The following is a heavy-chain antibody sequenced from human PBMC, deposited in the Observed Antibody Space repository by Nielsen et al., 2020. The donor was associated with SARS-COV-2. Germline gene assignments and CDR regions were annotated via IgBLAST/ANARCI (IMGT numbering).Heavy chain of an antibody. D-gene: IGHD5-12*01. V-gene: IGHV3-30*04. CDR1: GFTFSTYP. CDR3: ARDPGYAESNWFDP. CDR2: ISYDRSNK. J-gene: IGHJ5*02. Sequence: GESLKISCAASGFTFSTYPMHWVRQAPGKGLEWVAVISYDRSNKYSADSVKGRFTISRDNAKNSLYLQMNSLRAEDTAVYYCARDPGYAESNWFDPWGQGTLVTVSS.